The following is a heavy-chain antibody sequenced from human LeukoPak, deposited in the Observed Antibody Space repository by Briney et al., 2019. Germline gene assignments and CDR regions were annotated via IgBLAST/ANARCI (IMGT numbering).Heavy chain of an antibody. J-gene: IGHJ3*02. CDR1: GFTVSSNY. V-gene: IGHV3-53*01. CDR2: IYSGGST. D-gene: IGHD3-10*01. Sequence: PGGSLRLSCAASGFTVSSNYMSWVRQAPGKGLEWVSVIYSGGSTYYADSVKGRFTISRDNSKNTLYLQMNSLRAEDTAVYYCARAGGYYGSGSYSRNGAFDIWGQGTMVTVSS. CDR3: ARAGGYYGSGSYSRNGAFDI.